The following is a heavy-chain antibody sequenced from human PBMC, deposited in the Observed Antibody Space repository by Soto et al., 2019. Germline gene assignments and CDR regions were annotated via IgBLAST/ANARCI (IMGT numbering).Heavy chain of an antibody. CDR3: AKVGSLYCSSTSCLLCEEHYYGMDV. V-gene: IGHV3-30*18. CDR2: ISYYGTNE. J-gene: IGHJ6*02. D-gene: IGHD2-2*01. Sequence: GGSLRLSCEASGFTFSGYGMHWVRQAPGKGLEWVAVISYYGTNEYYEDSVKGRFTISRDNSMNTLYLQMNSLRAEDTAVYYCAKVGSLYCSSTSCLLCEEHYYGMDVWCQGTTVTVSS. CDR1: GFTFSGYG.